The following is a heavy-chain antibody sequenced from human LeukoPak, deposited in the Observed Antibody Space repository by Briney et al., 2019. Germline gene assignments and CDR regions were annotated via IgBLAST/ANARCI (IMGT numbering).Heavy chain of an antibody. Sequence: ASVKVSCKASGYTFTNYGVGWVRQAPGQGLEWMGEIHRSGSPNYNPSLQSRVTISIDRSRNQIVLELSSVTAADTAFYYCAREILGGFNPGAYWGQGTLVTVSS. CDR2: IHRSGSP. CDR3: AREILGGFNPGAY. V-gene: IGHV1-18*01. D-gene: IGHD1-14*01. CDR1: GYTFTNYG. J-gene: IGHJ4*02.